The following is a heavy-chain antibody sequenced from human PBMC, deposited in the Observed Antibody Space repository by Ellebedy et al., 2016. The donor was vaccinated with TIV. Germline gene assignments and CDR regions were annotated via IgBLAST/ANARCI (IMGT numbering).Heavy chain of an antibody. D-gene: IGHD5-24*01. CDR2: IIPIFGTA. V-gene: IGHV1-69*13. J-gene: IGHJ4*02. Sequence: AASVKVSCKASGGTFSSYAISWVRQAPGQGLEWMGGIIPIFGTANYAQKFQGRVTITADESTSTAYMELSSLRSEDTAVYYCARDLGDGYNSGFADYWGQGTLVTVSS. CDR1: GGTFSSYA. CDR3: ARDLGDGYNSGFADY.